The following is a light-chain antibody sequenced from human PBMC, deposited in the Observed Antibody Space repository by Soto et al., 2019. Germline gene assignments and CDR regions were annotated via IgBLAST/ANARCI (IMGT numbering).Light chain of an antibody. Sequence: DIVMTQSPLSLAVTPGEPASISCRSSQSLLHSNGYNYLDWYLQKPGQSPQLLIYLGSNRASGVPDRFSGIGSGTDFTLKISRVEAEDIGVYYCQQYYSFPPTFGQGTKVDIK. CDR2: LGS. CDR1: QSLLHSNGYNY. V-gene: IGKV2-28*01. J-gene: IGKJ1*01. CDR3: QQYYSFPPT.